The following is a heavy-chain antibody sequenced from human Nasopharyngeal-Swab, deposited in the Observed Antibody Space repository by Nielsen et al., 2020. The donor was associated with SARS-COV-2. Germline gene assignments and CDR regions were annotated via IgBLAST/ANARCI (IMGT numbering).Heavy chain of an antibody. V-gene: IGHV3-23*01. CDR1: GFTFSSYA. D-gene: IGHD1-26*01. CDR2: ISGSGGST. Sequence: GASLQISCAASGFTFSSYAMSWVRQAPGKGLEWVSAISGSGGSTYYADSVKGRFTISRDNSKNTLYLQMNSLRAEDTAVYYCAKDSVFRVGATSYFDYWGQGTLVTVSS. CDR3: AKDSVFRVGATSYFDY. J-gene: IGHJ4*02.